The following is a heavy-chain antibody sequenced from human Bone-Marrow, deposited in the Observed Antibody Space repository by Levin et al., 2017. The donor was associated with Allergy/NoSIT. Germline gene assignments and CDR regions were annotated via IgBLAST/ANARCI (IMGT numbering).Heavy chain of an antibody. Sequence: GGSLRLSCATSGFTFRSYSMSWVRQAPGKGLEWVAGIASYGDERYYADSVKGRSTISRDVSESTLFLQMASLTAEDPALYFCAASYYVDTRRFVYWGQGTQVKVSS. D-gene: IGHD3-16*01. V-gene: IGHV3-23*01. J-gene: IGHJ4*02. CDR2: IASYGDER. CDR1: GFTFRSYS. CDR3: AASYYVDTRRFVY.